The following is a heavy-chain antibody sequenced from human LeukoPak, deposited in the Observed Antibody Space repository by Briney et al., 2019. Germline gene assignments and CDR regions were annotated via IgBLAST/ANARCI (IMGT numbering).Heavy chain of an antibody. CDR2: IYYSGST. D-gene: IGHD3/OR15-3a*01. CDR3: AREVWTSANWFDP. Sequence: KASETLSLTCTVSGGSISSSSYYWGWIRQPPGKGLEWIGSIYYSGSTYYNPSLKSRVTISVDTSKNQFSLKLSSVTAADTAVYYCAREVWTSANWFDPWGQGTLVTVSS. J-gene: IGHJ5*02. CDR1: GGSISSSSYY. V-gene: IGHV4-39*07.